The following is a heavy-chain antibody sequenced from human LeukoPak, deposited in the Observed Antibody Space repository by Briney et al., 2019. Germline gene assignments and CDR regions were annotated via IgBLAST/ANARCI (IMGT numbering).Heavy chain of an antibody. CDR2: ISGSGGRT. CDR1: GFTVSSNY. CDR3: AKAQGDLGTYINWFDP. D-gene: IGHD3-16*01. Sequence: LSGGSLRLSCAASGFTVSSNYISWVRQAPGKGLEWVSAISGSGGRTVYVDSVKGRFTMSRDNSKNTLYLQMDSLRDEDTAVYYCAKAQGDLGTYINWFDPWGQGTLVTVFS. J-gene: IGHJ5*02. V-gene: IGHV3-23*01.